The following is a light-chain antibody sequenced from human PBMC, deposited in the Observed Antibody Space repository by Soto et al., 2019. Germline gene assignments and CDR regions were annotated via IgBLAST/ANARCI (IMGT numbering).Light chain of an antibody. CDR2: EVS. CDR1: SGDVGGYNH. J-gene: IGLJ1*01. Sequence: QSALTQPPSASGSPGQSVTISCTGTSGDVGGYNHVSWYQQHPGKVPKFMIYEVSKRPSGVPDRFSGSKSGNTASLTVSGLQAEDEADYYCSSYAGGNLYVFGTGATLTVL. V-gene: IGLV2-8*01. CDR3: SSYAGGNLYV.